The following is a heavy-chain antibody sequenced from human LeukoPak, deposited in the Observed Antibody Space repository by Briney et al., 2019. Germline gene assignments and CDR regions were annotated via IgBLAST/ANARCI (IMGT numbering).Heavy chain of an antibody. CDR2: ISGSGGST. Sequence: GGSLRLSCAASGFTVSSNYMSWVRQAPGKGLEWVSAISGSGGSTYYADSVKGRFTISRDNSKNTLYLQMNSLRAEDTAVYYCAKVPYSSGWDGGYWGQGTLVTVSS. J-gene: IGHJ4*02. V-gene: IGHV3-23*01. CDR3: AKVPYSSGWDGGY. CDR1: GFTVSSNY. D-gene: IGHD6-19*01.